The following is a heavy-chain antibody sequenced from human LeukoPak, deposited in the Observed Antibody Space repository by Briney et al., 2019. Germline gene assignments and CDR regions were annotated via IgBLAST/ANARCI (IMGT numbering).Heavy chain of an antibody. V-gene: IGHV4-31*03. CDR2: IYCSGST. CDR1: GGPISSGGYY. CDR3: TRGEPRLYFDY. J-gene: IGHJ4*02. Sequence: SETPSLTCTVSGGPISSGGYYWSWIRQHPGKGLEWIGHIYCSGSTYHNPSLKSRVTISVDTSKNQFSLKLSSVTAADTAVYYCTRGEPRLYFDYWGQGTLVTVSS.